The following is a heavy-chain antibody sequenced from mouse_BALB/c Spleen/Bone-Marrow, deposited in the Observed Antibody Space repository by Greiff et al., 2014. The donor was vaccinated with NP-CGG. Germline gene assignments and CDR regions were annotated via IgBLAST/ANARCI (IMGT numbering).Heavy chain of an antibody. V-gene: IGHV1S56*01. D-gene: IGHD1-1*01. J-gene: IGHJ4*01. CDR2: IYPGNVNT. CDR3: ARWDNYGDYAMDY. Sequence: QVQLKESGPEPVKPGASVRISCKASGYTFTSYYIHWVKQRPGQGLEWIGWIYPGNVNTKYNEKFKGKATLTADKSSSTAYMQLSSLTSEDSAVYFCARWDNYGDYAMDYWGQGTSVTVSS. CDR1: GYTFTSYY.